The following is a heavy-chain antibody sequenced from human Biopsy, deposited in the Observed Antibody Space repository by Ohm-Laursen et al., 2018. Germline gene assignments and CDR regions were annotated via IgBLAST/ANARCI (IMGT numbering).Heavy chain of an antibody. Sequence: SVKVSCKVSGYAVTEFSMHWVRQAPGQGLEWMGGFAPENGKTIYAQKFQGRVTMTEDTSTDTAYMELSSLRSEDTAVYYCATDINVWNVNYWGQGTQVTVSS. CDR2: FAPENGKT. D-gene: IGHD1-1*01. V-gene: IGHV1-24*01. CDR1: GYAVTEFS. J-gene: IGHJ4*02. CDR3: ATDINVWNVNY.